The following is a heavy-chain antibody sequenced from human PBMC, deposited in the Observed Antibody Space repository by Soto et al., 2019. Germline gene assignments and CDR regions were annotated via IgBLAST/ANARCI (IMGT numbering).Heavy chain of an antibody. CDR3: ARYRDYYYGMDV. CDR2: VNPNSGYT. J-gene: IGHJ6*02. CDR1: GYTFTSYD. D-gene: IGHD2-2*01. Sequence: ASVKVSCKTSGYTFTSYDINWVRQATGQGLEWMGWVNPNSGYTASAQKFQDRLILTRDTSIGTAYMELSGLRSEDTAVYYCARYRDYYYGMDVWGQGTTVTVSS. V-gene: IGHV1-8*01.